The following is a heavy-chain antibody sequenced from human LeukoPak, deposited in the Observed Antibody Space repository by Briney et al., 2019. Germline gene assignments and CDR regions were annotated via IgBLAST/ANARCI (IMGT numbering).Heavy chain of an antibody. Sequence: ASVKVSCKASGYTFTGYYMHWVRQAPGQGLEWMGWINPNSGGTNYAQKFQGRVTMTRDTSISTAYMELSRLRSEDTAVYYCARGGGIAARLDWFDPWGQGTLVTVSS. CDR3: ARGGGIAARLDWFDP. CDR2: INPNSGGT. V-gene: IGHV1-2*02. J-gene: IGHJ5*02. D-gene: IGHD6-6*01. CDR1: GYTFTGYY.